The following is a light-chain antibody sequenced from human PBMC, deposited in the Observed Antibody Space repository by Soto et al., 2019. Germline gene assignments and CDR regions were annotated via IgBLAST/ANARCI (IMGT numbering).Light chain of an antibody. J-gene: IGKJ3*01. V-gene: IGKV3-15*01. CDR2: GAS. Sequence: EIVMTQSPATLSVSPGERATLSCRASQSVSSNLAWYQQKPGQAPRLLIYGASTRATGIPARFSGSGSGTEFTLNFGSLQSEDLAFYSCREHNNWPPIPFGPGNQLDIK. CDR3: REHNNWPPIP. CDR1: QSVSSN.